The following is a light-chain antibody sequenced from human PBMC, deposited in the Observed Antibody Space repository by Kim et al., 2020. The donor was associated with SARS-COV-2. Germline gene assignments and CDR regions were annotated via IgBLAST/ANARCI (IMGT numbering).Light chain of an antibody. J-gene: IGLJ3*02. CDR3: AAWDDSLNGPV. CDR2: SNN. V-gene: IGLV1-44*01. CDR1: SSNIGRNT. Sequence: GQRVTISCSGSSSNIGRNTVNWYQQHPGTAPKLLIYSNNERPSGVPDRLSGSKSGTSASLAISGLQSEDEADYYCAAWDDSLNGPVFGGGTKVTVL.